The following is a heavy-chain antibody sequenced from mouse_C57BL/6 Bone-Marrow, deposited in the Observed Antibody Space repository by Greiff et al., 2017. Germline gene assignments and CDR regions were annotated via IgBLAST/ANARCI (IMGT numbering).Heavy chain of an antibody. J-gene: IGHJ2*01. Sequence: VQLQQPGAELVKPGASVKLSCKASGYTFTSYWMHWVKQRPGQGLEWIGMIHPNSGSTNYHEKFKSQATLTVDKTSSTAYMQLSSLTSEDSAVYNCAREGDGYYFESGGQGTTLTVS. CDR2: IHPNSGST. CDR1: GYTFTSYW. V-gene: IGHV1-64*01. CDR3: AREGDGYYFES. D-gene: IGHD2-3*01.